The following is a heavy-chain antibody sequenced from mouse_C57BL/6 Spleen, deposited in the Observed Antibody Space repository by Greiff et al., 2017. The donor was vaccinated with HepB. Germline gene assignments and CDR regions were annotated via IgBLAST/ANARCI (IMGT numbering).Heavy chain of an antibody. Sequence: VQLQQPGAELVKPGASVKLSCKASGYTFTSYWMHWVKQRPGQGLEWIGMIHPNSGSTNYNEKFKSKATLTVDKSSSTAYMQLSSLTSEDSAVYYCARSGEYDEYFDVWGTGTTVTVSS. J-gene: IGHJ1*03. CDR2: IHPNSGST. CDR1: GYTFTSYW. CDR3: ARSGEYDEYFDV. D-gene: IGHD2-14*01. V-gene: IGHV1-64*01.